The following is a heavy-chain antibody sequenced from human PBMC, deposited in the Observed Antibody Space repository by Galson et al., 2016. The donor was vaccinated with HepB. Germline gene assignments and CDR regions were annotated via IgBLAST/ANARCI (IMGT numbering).Heavy chain of an antibody. J-gene: IGHJ4*02. V-gene: IGHV4-34*01. Sequence: SETLSLTCAVYGGSRRGYYWSWIRQPPGKGLEWIGEINHSGNTNYNPSLKSRVTMTVDASKNQFSLTLRSATAADTALYFCARISLRVGQDYWGQGTLVTVSS. D-gene: IGHD1-26*01. CDR2: INHSGNT. CDR1: GGSRRGYY. CDR3: ARISLRVGQDY.